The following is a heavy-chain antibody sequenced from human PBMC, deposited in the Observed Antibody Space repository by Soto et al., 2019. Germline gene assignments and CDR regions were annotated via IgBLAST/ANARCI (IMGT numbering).Heavy chain of an antibody. J-gene: IGHJ6*02. V-gene: IGHV4-59*07. D-gene: IGHD6-13*01. Sequence: QVQLQESGPGLVKPSDTLSLTCTVSGGSISGYYWSWIRQSPGKGLEYIGYIYYRGSTNYNPSLKRRVTMSIDTSRNQFSLRGNSVTAADTAVYYCARQQLLPFYYALDVWGQGTTVTVSS. CDR2: IYYRGST. CDR1: GGSISGYY. CDR3: ARQQLLPFYYALDV.